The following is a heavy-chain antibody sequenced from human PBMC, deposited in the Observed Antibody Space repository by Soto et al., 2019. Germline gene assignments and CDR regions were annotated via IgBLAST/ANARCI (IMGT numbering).Heavy chain of an antibody. D-gene: IGHD2-2*01. CDR3: VRVYASNTFDL. V-gene: IGHV3-48*02. Sequence: EVQLVESGGNLVQAGGSLRLSCAASGFSFISYSMSWVRQAPGKGLEWVSYISNSGSVIHDADSVKGRFTISRDNAKNSLSLQMNSLRDEDTALYYCVRVYASNTFDLWDQGTVVTVSS. J-gene: IGHJ3*01. CDR2: ISNSGSVI. CDR1: GFSFISYS.